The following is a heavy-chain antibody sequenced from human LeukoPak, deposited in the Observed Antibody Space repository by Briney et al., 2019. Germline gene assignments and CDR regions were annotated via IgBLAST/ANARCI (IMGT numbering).Heavy chain of an antibody. V-gene: IGHV1-18*01. Sequence: ASVKVSCKASGYTFSSYGFSWVRQAPGQGLGWMGWINAYNGNTNYAQNLQGRVTMTTDTSTSTAYMELRSLRSDDTAVYYCAREYHYYDTRGYYYFDYWGQGTLVTVSS. CDR2: INAYNGNT. CDR1: GYTFSSYG. CDR3: AREYHYYDTRGYYYFDY. D-gene: IGHD3-22*01. J-gene: IGHJ4*02.